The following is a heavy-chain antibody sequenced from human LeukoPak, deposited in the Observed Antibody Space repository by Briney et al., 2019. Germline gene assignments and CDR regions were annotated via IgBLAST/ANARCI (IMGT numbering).Heavy chain of an antibody. CDR2: NSGSGGST. CDR1: GFTFSSYA. D-gene: IGHD1-26*01. CDR3: AISGSYYY. V-gene: IGHV3-23*01. J-gene: IGHJ4*02. Sequence: GGSLRLSCAASGFTFSSYAMSWVRQAPGKGLEWASANSGSGGSTYCADSVKGRFTISRDNSKNTLYLQMNSLRAEDTAVYYCAISGSYYYWGQVTLVTVSS.